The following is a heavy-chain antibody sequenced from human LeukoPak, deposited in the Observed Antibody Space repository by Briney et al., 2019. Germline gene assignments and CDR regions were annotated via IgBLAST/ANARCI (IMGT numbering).Heavy chain of an antibody. CDR2: IYYSGST. CDR1: GGSISSSSYY. CDR3: ARDHMLAAADSPVRFAGFDP. D-gene: IGHD6-13*01. V-gene: IGHV4-39*07. J-gene: IGHJ5*02. Sequence: KPSETLSLTCTVSGGSISSSSYYWGWIRQPPGKGLEWIGSIYYSGSTYYNPSLKSRVTISVDTSKNQFSLKLSSVTAADTAVYYCARDHMLAAADSPVRFAGFDPWGQGTLVTVSS.